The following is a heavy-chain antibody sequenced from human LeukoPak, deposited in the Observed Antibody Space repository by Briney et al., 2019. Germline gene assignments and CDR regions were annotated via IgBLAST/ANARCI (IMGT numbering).Heavy chain of an antibody. V-gene: IGHV3-53*01. CDR3: ARGLTYSDY. CDR1: GFTFSSYG. CDR2: IYSGGST. D-gene: IGHD2-21*01. J-gene: IGHJ4*02. Sequence: GGSLRLSCAASGFTFSSYGMHWVRQAPGKGLEWVSVIYSGGSTYYADSVKGRFTISRDNSKNTLYLQMNSLRAEDTAVYYCARGLTYSDYWGQGTLVTVSS.